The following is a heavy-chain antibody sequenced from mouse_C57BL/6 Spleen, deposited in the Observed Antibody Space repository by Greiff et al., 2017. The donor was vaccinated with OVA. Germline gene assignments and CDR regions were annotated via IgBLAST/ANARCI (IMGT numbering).Heavy chain of an antibody. CDR3: ARLDYDYYWYFDV. V-gene: IGHV1-76*01. D-gene: IGHD2-4*01. CDR1: GYTFTDYY. J-gene: IGHJ1*03. Sequence: QVHVKQSGAELVRPGASVKLSCKASGYTFTDYYINWVKQRPGQGLEWIARIYPGSGNTYYNEKFKGKATLTAEKSSSTAYMQLSSLTSEDSAVYFCARLDYDYYWYFDVWGTGTTVTVSS. CDR2: IYPGSGNT.